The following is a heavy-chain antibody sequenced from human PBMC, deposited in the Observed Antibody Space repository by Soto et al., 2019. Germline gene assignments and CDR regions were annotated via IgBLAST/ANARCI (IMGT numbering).Heavy chain of an antibody. J-gene: IGHJ4*02. CDR3: ARELYSSSCPRCYFDY. V-gene: IGHV1-69*05. Sequence: QVQLVQSGAEVKKPGSSVKVSCKASGGTFSSYAISWVRQAPGQGLEWMGGIIPIFGTANYAQKFQGRVTITXXEXTXXAYMELSSLRSEDTAVYYCARELYSSSCPRCYFDYWGQGTLVTVSS. D-gene: IGHD6-13*01. CDR1: GGTFSSYA. CDR2: IIPIFGTA.